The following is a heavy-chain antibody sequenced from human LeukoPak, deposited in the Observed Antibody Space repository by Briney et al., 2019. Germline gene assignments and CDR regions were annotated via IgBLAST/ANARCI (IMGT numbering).Heavy chain of an antibody. CDR2: ISGSGGRT. CDR1: GFTFSSYA. J-gene: IGHJ4*02. Sequence: GSLRLSCAASGFTFSSYAMSWVRQAPGKGLEWVSAISGSGGRTYYTDSVKGRFTISRDNSKNTLYLQMNSLRAEDTAVYYCAKVFRKDGDFHLFDYWGQGTLVTVSS. V-gene: IGHV3-23*01. CDR3: AKVFRKDGDFHLFDY. D-gene: IGHD4-17*01.